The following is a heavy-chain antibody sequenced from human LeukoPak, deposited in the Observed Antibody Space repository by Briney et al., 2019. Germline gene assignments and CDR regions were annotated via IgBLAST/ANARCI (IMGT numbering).Heavy chain of an antibody. D-gene: IGHD2-2*01. Sequence: PGGSLRLSCAASGFTFSSYSMNWVRQAPGKGLEWVSSISSSSSYIYYADSVKGRFTISRDNAKNSLYLQMNSLRAEDTAVYYCARVIVVVPAAANRIFDYWGQGTLVTVSS. CDR2: ISSSSSYI. CDR3: ARVIVVVPAAANRIFDY. V-gene: IGHV3-21*01. CDR1: GFTFSSYS. J-gene: IGHJ4*02.